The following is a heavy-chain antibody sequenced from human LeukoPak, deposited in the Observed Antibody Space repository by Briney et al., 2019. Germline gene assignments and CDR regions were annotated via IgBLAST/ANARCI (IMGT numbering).Heavy chain of an antibody. Sequence: GGSLRLSCAVSGLIFNTYGMNWVRQAPGKALEWVSHISIRSTTLYYADSVKGRFTISRDNAKNSLYLQMNSLRAEDTAVYYCARDRIEWLAPYYFDYWGQGTLVTVSS. CDR3: ARDRIEWLAPYYFDY. J-gene: IGHJ4*02. CDR1: GLIFNTYG. V-gene: IGHV3-48*03. D-gene: IGHD6-19*01. CDR2: ISIRSTTL.